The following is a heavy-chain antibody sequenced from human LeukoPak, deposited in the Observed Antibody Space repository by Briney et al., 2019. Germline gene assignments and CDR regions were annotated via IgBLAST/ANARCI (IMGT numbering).Heavy chain of an antibody. Sequence: GGSLRLSCAASGFPFSSYSMTWVRQAPGKGLEWVANIKPDGTTKFYVDSVKGRFTISRDNALNSLYLQMDSLRAEDTAIYYCARSIPYGTTWYGRSDFWGQGTLVTVSS. CDR2: IKPDGTTK. J-gene: IGHJ4*02. D-gene: IGHD6-13*01. CDR3: ARSIPYGTTWYGRSDF. V-gene: IGHV3-7*03. CDR1: GFPFSSYS.